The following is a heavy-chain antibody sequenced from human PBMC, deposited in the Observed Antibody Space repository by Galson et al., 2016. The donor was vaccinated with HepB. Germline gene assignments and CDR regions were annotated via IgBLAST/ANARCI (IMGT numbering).Heavy chain of an antibody. J-gene: IGHJ4*02. CDR2: ISNDGSNK. CDR3: ARVIAADGYHDCFDY. Sequence: SLRLSCAASGFTFTKHGMHWVRQAPGKGLEWVAVISNDGSNKYYADSVKGRFTISRDNSKNTLSLQMNSLRGEDTAVYYCARVIAADGYHDCFDYWGQGTLVSVTS. D-gene: IGHD6-13*01. CDR1: GFTFTKHG. V-gene: IGHV3-30*03.